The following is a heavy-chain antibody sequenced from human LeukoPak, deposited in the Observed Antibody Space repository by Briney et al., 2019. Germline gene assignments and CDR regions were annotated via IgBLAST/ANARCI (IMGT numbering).Heavy chain of an antibody. CDR1: GYTFTSYY. Sequence: ATVKLSCRASGYTFTSYYMHWVRQAPGQGPEWMGIINPSGCSTIYTQNLQRRVHVTRHTSTRTVYKELSSLRSEDTAVYYCARVIHSGSYYRYVNWGQGTLVTVSS. CDR3: ARVIHSGSYYRYVN. J-gene: IGHJ4*02. V-gene: IGHV1-46*01. D-gene: IGHD3-10*01. CDR2: INPSGCST.